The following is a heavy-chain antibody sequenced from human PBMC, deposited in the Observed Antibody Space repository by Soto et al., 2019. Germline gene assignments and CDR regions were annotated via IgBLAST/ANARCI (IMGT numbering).Heavy chain of an antibody. Sequence: VQLVESGGGLVQPGGSLRLSCAASGFTFSSYSMHWVRQAPGKGLEWVSYSSSSSSTIYYADSVKGPFTISRNNAKKSLYLQMNSLRAEDTAVYYCARDGWPFDYWGQGTLVTVSS. CDR1: GFTFSSYS. V-gene: IGHV3-48*01. D-gene: IGHD3-10*01. CDR2: SSSSSSTI. J-gene: IGHJ4*02. CDR3: ARDGWPFDY.